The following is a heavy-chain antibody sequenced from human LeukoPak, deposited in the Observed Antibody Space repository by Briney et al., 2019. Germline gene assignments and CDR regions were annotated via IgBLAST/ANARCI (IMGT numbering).Heavy chain of an antibody. V-gene: IGHV3-23*01. CDR3: AKGRSGYDAFDI. CDR1: GFTFTSFA. CDR2: ISASGGGT. J-gene: IGHJ3*02. D-gene: IGHD3-22*01. Sequence: GVSLRLSCAASGFTFTSFALSWVRQAPGAGLEWVSAISASGGGTYYADSVKARFTISRDNSKKTVYLQMNSLRAEDTAVYYCAKGRSGYDAFDIWGQGTMVTVSA.